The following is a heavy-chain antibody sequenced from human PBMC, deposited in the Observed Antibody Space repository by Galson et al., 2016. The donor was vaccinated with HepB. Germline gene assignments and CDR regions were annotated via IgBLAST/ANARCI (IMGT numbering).Heavy chain of an antibody. D-gene: IGHD1-26*01. V-gene: IGHV3-33*01. J-gene: IGHJ6*02. Sequence: SLRLSCAASGFTFSSYGMHWVRQAPGKGLEWVAVVWYDGSNKYYEDSVKGRFAISRDNSNNTLYLQMNSLRAEDTAVYYCARDGPKSSYSYYYYYGMDVWGRGTTVTVSS. CDR3: ARDGPKSSYSYYYYYGMDV. CDR1: GFTFSSYG. CDR2: VWYDGSNK.